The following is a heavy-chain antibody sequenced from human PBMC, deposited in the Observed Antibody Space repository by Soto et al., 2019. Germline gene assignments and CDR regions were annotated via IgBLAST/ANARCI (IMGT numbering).Heavy chain of an antibody. D-gene: IGHD3-10*01. CDR3: ARLRGGFGELFWFDY. Sequence: PSETLFLTCTVSGGSISSSSYYWGWIRQPPGKGLEWIGSIYYSGSTYYNPSLKSRVTISVDTSKNQFSLKLSSVTAADTAVYYCARLRGGFGELFWFDYWGQGTLVTVSS. V-gene: IGHV4-39*01. CDR2: IYYSGST. CDR1: GGSISSSSYY. J-gene: IGHJ4*02.